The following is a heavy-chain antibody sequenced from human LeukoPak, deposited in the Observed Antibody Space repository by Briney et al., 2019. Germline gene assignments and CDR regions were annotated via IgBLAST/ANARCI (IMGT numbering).Heavy chain of an antibody. Sequence: SQTLSLTCAISGDSVSSNSAAWNWIRQSPSRGLEWLGRTYYRSKWYNDYAVSVKSRITINPDTSKNQFSLQLNSVTPEDTAVYYCARTKVGSPAKLNFDWFDPWGQGTLVTVSS. V-gene: IGHV6-1*01. CDR3: ARTKVGSPAKLNFDWFDP. J-gene: IGHJ5*02. CDR1: GDSVSSNSAA. D-gene: IGHD3-10*01. CDR2: TYYRSKWYN.